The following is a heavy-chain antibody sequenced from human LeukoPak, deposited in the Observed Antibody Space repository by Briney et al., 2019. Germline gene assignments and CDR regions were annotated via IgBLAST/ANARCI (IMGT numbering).Heavy chain of an antibody. CDR1: GFTFSSNY. Sequence: GGSLRLSCAASGFTFSSNYMSWVRQAPGKGLEWVSVIYSGGSTYYSDSVKGRFTISRDNSKNTLYLQMNSLGAEDTAVYYCARGPPYYDFWSGYYRFDYWGQGTLVTVSS. D-gene: IGHD3-3*01. CDR3: ARGPPYYDFWSGYYRFDY. V-gene: IGHV3-66*02. J-gene: IGHJ4*02. CDR2: IYSGGST.